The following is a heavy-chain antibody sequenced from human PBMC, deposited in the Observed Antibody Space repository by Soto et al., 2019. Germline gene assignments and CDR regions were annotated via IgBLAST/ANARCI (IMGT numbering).Heavy chain of an antibody. CDR3: ARLDGDKAGYCSSTSCPNYYYYYMDV. CDR1: GGSISSGGYY. D-gene: IGHD2-2*01. Sequence: SETLSLTCTVSGGSISSGGYYWSWIRQHPGKGLEWIGYIYYSGSTYYNPSLKSRVTISVDTSKNQFSLKLSSVTAADTAVYYCARLDGDKAGYCSSTSCPNYYYYYMDVWGKGTTVTVSS. V-gene: IGHV4-31*03. J-gene: IGHJ6*03. CDR2: IYYSGST.